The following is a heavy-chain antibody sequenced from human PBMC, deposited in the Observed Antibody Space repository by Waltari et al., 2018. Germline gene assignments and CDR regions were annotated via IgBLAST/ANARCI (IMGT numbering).Heavy chain of an antibody. J-gene: IGHJ4*02. D-gene: IGHD2-2*01. V-gene: IGHV1-69*01. CDR3: AREGDCSSTSCSNFDY. CDR1: GGTFSSYA. Sequence: QVQLVQSGAEVKKPGSSVKVSCKASGGTFSSYAISWVRQAPGQGLEWMVGSIPIFGTANYAQKFQGRVTITADESTSTAYMELSSLRSEDTAVYYCAREGDCSSTSCSNFDYWGQGTLVTVSS. CDR2: SIPIFGTA.